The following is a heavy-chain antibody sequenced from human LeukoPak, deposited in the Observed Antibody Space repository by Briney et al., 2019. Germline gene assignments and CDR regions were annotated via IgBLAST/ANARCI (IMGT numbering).Heavy chain of an antibody. D-gene: IGHD2-2*01. V-gene: IGHV1-2*02. Sequence: ASVKVSCKASVYTFTGYYMHWVRQAPGQGLEWMGWINPNSGGANYAQKFQGRVTMTRDTSISTAYMELSRLRSDDTAVYYCARVDGYCSSTSCYGGGWFDPWGQGTLVTVSS. CDR3: ARVDGYCSSTSCYGGGWFDP. CDR2: INPNSGGA. J-gene: IGHJ5*02. CDR1: VYTFTGYY.